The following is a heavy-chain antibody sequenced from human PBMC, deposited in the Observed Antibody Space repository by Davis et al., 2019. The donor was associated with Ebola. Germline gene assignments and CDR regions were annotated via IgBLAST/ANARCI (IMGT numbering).Heavy chain of an antibody. CDR3: ARDLRPGV. CDR2: IKQDGSEK. J-gene: IGHJ4*02. CDR1: GFTFSSHW. V-gene: IGHV3-7*03. Sequence: GESLKTPCAASGFTFSSHWMSLVRQAPGKGLEWVANIKQDGSEKYYVDSVKGRFTISRDNAKNSLYLQMNSLRAEDTAVYYCARDLRPGVGGQGTLVTVSS.